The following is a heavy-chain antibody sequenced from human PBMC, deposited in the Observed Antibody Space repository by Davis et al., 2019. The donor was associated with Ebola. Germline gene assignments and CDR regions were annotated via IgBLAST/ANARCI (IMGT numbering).Heavy chain of an antibody. CDR1: GFTFSSYS. Sequence: GGSLRLSCAASGFTFSSYSMNWVRQAPGKGLEWVSSISSSSSYIYYADSVKGRFTISRDNAKNSLYLQMNSLRAEDTAVYYCASLQLWLLRSENYYYYMDVWGKGTTVTVSS. CDR3: ASLQLWLLRSENYYYYMDV. CDR2: ISSSSSYI. D-gene: IGHD5-18*01. J-gene: IGHJ6*03. V-gene: IGHV3-21*01.